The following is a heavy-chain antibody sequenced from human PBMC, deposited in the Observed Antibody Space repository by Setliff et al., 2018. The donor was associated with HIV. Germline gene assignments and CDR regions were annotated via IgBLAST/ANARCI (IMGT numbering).Heavy chain of an antibody. CDR1: AYPFTHYH. J-gene: IGHJ4*02. D-gene: IGHD3-3*01. V-gene: IGHV1-8*02. Sequence: VKVSCKASAYPFTHYHINWVRQAAGQGLEWMGWMDPNSGNTLYAQEFQGRVTMTRNTSMTTAYMELSSLRSEDTGIYYCARGQNGGISGVDWGQGTLVTVSS. CDR2: MDPNSGNT. CDR3: ARGQNGGISGVD.